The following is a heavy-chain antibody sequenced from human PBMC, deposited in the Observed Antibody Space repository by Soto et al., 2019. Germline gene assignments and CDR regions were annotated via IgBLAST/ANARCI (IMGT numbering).Heavy chain of an antibody. J-gene: IGHJ5*02. CDR1: GYTFTSYG. Sequence: ASVKVSCKASGYTFTSYGISWVRQAPGQGLEWMGWISAYNGNTNYAQKLQGRVTMTTDTSTSTAYMELRSLRSDDTAVYYCARSIPLSGGYCSSTSCFDPWGQGTLVTVSS. D-gene: IGHD2-2*01. CDR3: ARSIPLSGGYCSSTSCFDP. CDR2: ISAYNGNT. V-gene: IGHV1-18*01.